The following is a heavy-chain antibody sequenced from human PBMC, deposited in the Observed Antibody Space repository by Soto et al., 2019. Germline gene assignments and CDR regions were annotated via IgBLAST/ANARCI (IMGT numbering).Heavy chain of an antibody. CDR2: IYYSGST. CDR3: ARAPAAGTLNWFDP. V-gene: IGHV4-31*03. J-gene: IGHJ5*02. CDR1: GGSISSGGYY. Sequence: QVQLQESGPGLVKPSQTLSLTCTVSGGSISSGGYYWSWIRQHPGKGLEWIGYIYYSGSTYYNPSLKGRVTISVDTSKNQFSLKLSSVTAADTAVYYCARAPAAGTLNWFDPWGQGTLVTVSS. D-gene: IGHD6-13*01.